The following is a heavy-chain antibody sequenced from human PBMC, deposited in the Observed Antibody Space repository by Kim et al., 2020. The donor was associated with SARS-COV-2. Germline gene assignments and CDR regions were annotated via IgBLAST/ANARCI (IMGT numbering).Heavy chain of an antibody. CDR1: GYTFTSYA. CDR2: INTNTGNP. J-gene: IGHJ6*02. Sequence: ASVKVSCKASGYTFTSYAMNWVRQAPGQGLEWMGWINTNTGNPTYAQGFTGRFVFSLDTSVSTAYLQISSLKAEDTAVYYCARAEYSSGWQLYYYYYYGMDPWGQGTTVTVSS. CDR3: ARAEYSSGWQLYYYYYYGMDP. V-gene: IGHV7-4-1*02. D-gene: IGHD6-19*01.